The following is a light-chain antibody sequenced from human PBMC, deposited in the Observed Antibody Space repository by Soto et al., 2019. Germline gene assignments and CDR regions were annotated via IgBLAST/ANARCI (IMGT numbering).Light chain of an antibody. V-gene: IGLV1-40*01. Sequence: QSVLTQPPSVSGAPGQRVTISCTGSSANIGAAYNVDWYQQLPGTAPKLLIYGNNNRPSGVPARFSGSKSGTSASLAIAGLQAEDEGDYYCGSYAGSSNMVFGGGTKVTVL. CDR1: SANIGAAYN. CDR3: GSYAGSSNMV. J-gene: IGLJ2*01. CDR2: GNN.